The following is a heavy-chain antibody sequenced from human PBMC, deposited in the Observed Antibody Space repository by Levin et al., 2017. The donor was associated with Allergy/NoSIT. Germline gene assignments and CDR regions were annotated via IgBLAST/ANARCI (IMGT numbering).Heavy chain of an antibody. CDR1: GASISRSHW. CDR3: ARAPGRFGGFDS. Sequence: PSETLSLTCAVSGASISRSHWWSWVRQSPGKGLEWIGEIYRGESSDYNPSLQSRVSISVDLSQNQFSLRLASVTAADTAFYYCARAPGRFGGFDSWGQGILVTVSS. J-gene: IGHJ4*02. V-gene: IGHV4-4*02. CDR2: IYRGESS. D-gene: IGHD4-23*01.